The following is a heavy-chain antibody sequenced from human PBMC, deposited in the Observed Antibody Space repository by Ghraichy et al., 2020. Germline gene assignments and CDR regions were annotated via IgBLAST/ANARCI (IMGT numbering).Heavy chain of an antibody. J-gene: IGHJ4*02. CDR3: ARHDGGATYPGSYSPLY. CDR1: GFYFTNYW. V-gene: IGHV5-51*01. CDR2: IHPGDYDT. D-gene: IGHD1-26*01. Sequence: GESLNISCKGSGFYFTNYWVAWVRQKPGKGLEWMGIIHPGDYDTRYRPSFQGQVVISADKFISTAYPELVNLKASDTAMYFCARHDGGATYPGSYSPLYGGQGTLVTVSS.